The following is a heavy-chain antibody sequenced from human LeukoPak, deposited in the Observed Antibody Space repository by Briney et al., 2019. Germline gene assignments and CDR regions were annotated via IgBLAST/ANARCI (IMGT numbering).Heavy chain of an antibody. CDR2: INPVSGAT. CDR3: ARDLCHGGSCFHFDS. D-gene: IGHD2-15*01. J-gene: IGHJ4*02. CDR1: GYTSTDYY. V-gene: IGHV1-2*02. Sequence: ASVKDSCKPSGYTSTDYYVHWGRQAPGQGLEWLAWINPVSGATNFAQRFQGRVTMTRDTSVNTVHMELNRLRSDDTAVYYCARDLCHGGSCFHFDSWGQGTLVTVSS.